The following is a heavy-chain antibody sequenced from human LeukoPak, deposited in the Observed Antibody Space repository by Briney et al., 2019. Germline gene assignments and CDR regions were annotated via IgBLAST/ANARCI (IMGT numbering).Heavy chain of an antibody. V-gene: IGHV4-38-2*02. Sequence: SETLSLTCTVSGYSIRSAYYWGWIRPPPGKGLGWVGNIYHSGSTYYNPSLKSRVTISVDTSKNQFSLKLSSVTAADTAVYYCARVGSGGSYDILWDWGQGTLVTVSS. CDR3: ARVGSGGSYDILWD. CDR2: IYHSGST. D-gene: IGHD2-15*01. J-gene: IGHJ4*02. CDR1: GYSIRSAYY.